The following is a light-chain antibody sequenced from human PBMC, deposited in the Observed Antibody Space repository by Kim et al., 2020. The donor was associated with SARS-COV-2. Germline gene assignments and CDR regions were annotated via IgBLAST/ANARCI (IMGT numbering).Light chain of an antibody. CDR1: QSVRSGY. Sequence: EIVLTQSPGTLSMSRGQRATLSCRASQSVRSGYIAWYQQRPGQAPRVLMYETYTRAIGIPDRFSGSGSGTDFTLIINRLEPEDFAVYYCQQYDSSPFTFGGGTKVDIK. J-gene: IGKJ4*01. V-gene: IGKV3-20*01. CDR2: ETY. CDR3: QQYDSSPFT.